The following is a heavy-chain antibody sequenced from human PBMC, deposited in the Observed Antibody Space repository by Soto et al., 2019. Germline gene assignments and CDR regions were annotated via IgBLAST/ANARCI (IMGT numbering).Heavy chain of an antibody. V-gene: IGHV1-18*01. Sequence: QVQLVQSRGEVKKPGASVKVSCKTSGYSFTTHDISWVRQAPGQGLEWMGWISGYNGNTNYAQKLKGRLTMTTDTSTSTAYMELRSLTSEDTAVYYCAREGPAPYYYYGMDVWGQGSTVTVSS. CDR3: AREGPAPYYYYGMDV. J-gene: IGHJ6*02. CDR2: ISGYNGNT. CDR1: GYSFTTHD.